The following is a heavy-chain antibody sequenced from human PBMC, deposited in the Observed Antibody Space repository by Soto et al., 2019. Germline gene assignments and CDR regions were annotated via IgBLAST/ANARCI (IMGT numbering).Heavy chain of an antibody. V-gene: IGHV4-59*08. J-gene: IGHJ4*02. Sequence: PSETLSLTCTVACGTISSYDWSWIRQPPGKGLEWIGYIYYSGSTNYNPSLKSRVTISVDTSKNQFSLKLSSVTAADTAVYYCASSNPGIWFGELLPLDYWGQGTLVTVSS. CDR2: IYYSGST. D-gene: IGHD3-10*01. CDR3: ASSNPGIWFGELLPLDY. CDR1: CGTISSYD.